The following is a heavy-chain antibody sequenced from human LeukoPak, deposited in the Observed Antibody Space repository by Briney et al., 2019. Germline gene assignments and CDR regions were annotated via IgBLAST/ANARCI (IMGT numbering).Heavy chain of an antibody. V-gene: IGHV3-7*01. Sequence: SGGSLRLSCVASGFTLSTYWMSWVRQAPGKGLEWVANIKQDGSERYHVDSVKGRFTISRDNSKNSVYLIMYALRADDTAVYFCARQMGPYSYYMDVWGKGTTVTVSS. D-gene: IGHD1-26*01. CDR2: IKQDGSER. J-gene: IGHJ6*03. CDR1: GFTLSTYW. CDR3: ARQMGPYSYYMDV.